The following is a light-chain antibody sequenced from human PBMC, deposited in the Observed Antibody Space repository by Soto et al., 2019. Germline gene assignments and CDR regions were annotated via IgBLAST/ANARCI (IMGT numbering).Light chain of an antibody. CDR2: DVT. V-gene: IGLV2-11*01. CDR1: SSDVGRYDY. Sequence: QPALTQPRSVSASPGQSVTISCTGTSSDVGRYDYVSWYQQHPGKAPKLIVYDVTERPSGVPGRFSGSKSGNTASLTISGLQAEDEADYSCCSFAGSYSYVFGTGTKVTVL. CDR3: CSFAGSYSYV. J-gene: IGLJ1*01.